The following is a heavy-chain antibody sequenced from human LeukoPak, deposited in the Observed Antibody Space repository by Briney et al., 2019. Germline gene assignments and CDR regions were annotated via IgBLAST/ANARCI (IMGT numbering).Heavy chain of an antibody. CDR3: ARDQGAGYSYGFDYYYGTDV. CDR1: GFTFSSYW. D-gene: IGHD5-18*01. J-gene: IGHJ6*02. CDR2: IKQDGSEK. Sequence: GGSLRLSCAASGFTFSSYWMSWVRQAPGKGLEWVANIKQDGSEKYYVDSVKGRFTISRDNAKNSLYLQMNSLRAEDTAVYYCARDQGAGYSYGFDYYYGTDVWGQGATVTVSS. V-gene: IGHV3-7*01.